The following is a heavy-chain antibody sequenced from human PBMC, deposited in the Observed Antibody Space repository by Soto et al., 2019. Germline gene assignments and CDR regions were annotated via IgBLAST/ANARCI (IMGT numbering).Heavy chain of an antibody. Sequence: ASVKVSCKASGGTFSSYAISWVRQAPGQGLEWMGGIIPIFGTANYAQKFQGRVTITADESTSTAYMELSSLRSEDTAVYYCARVGPGGFGELFPMGCFDPWGQGTLVTVSS. CDR2: IIPIFGTA. V-gene: IGHV1-69*13. D-gene: IGHD3-10*01. CDR1: GGTFSSYA. CDR3: ARVGPGGFGELFPMGCFDP. J-gene: IGHJ5*02.